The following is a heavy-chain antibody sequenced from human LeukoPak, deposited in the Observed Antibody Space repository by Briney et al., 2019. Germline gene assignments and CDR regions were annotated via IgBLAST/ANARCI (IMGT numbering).Heavy chain of an antibody. Sequence: GGSLRLSCAASGFTFSSYAMHWVRQAPGKGLEWVAVISYDGSNKYYADSVKGRFTISRDNSKNTLYLQMNSLRAEDTAVYYCARDTSLFGYSYGLYYFDYWGQGTLVTVSS. V-gene: IGHV3-30-3*01. CDR3: ARDTSLFGYSYGLYYFDY. CDR2: ISYDGSNK. D-gene: IGHD5-18*01. CDR1: GFTFSSYA. J-gene: IGHJ4*02.